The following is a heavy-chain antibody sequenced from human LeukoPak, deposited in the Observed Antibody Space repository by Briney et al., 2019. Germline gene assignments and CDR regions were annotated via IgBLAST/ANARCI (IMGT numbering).Heavy chain of an antibody. D-gene: IGHD6-13*01. V-gene: IGHV1-3*01. CDR2: INAGNGNT. CDR1: GYTFTSYA. J-gene: IGHJ1*01. CDR3: ARGAAGMDEYFQH. Sequence: GASVKVSCKASGYTFTSYAMHWVRQAPGQRLEWMGWINAGNGNTKYSQKFQGRVTITRDTSASTAYMELSSLRSEDTAVYYCARGAAGMDEYFQHWGQGTLVTVSS.